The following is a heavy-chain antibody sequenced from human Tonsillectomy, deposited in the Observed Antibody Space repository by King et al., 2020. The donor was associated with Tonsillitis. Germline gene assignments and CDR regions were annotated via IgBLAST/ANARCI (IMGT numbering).Heavy chain of an antibody. J-gene: IGHJ5*02. CDR3: ARGVDL. V-gene: IGHV1-8*02. CDR1: GYTFTSYD. CDR2: MNPSTGET. Sequence: VQLVESGAEVKKPGASVKVSCKASGYTFTSYDINWVRRGPGQGLEWMGWMNPSTGETDYAQKFQGRVAMTRNTSISTAYMELRSLRSEDTAVYYCARGVDLWGQGTLVTVS.